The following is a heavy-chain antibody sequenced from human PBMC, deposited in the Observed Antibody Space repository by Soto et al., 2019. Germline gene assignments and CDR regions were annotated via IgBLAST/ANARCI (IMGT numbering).Heavy chain of an antibody. CDR3: ARDGNAAAAGPFSYYYYYGMDV. Sequence: SLRLSCAASGFTFSSYSMHWVRQAPGKGLEWVAVISYDGSNKYYADSVKGRFTISRDNSKNTLYLQMNSLRAEDTAVYYCARDGNAAAAGPFSYYYYYGMDVWGQGTTVTVSS. V-gene: IGHV3-30*03. D-gene: IGHD6-13*01. CDR1: GFTFSSYS. CDR2: ISYDGSNK. J-gene: IGHJ6*02.